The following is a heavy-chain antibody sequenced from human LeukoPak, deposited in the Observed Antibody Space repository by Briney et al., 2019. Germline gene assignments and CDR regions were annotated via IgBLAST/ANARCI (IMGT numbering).Heavy chain of an antibody. V-gene: IGHV3-7*03. J-gene: IGHJ4*02. CDR1: GFTFNNYW. D-gene: IGHD5-12*01. CDR2: IKPGGNEK. Sequence: GGSLRLSCAASGFTFNNYWMTWVRQGPGKGLEWVANIKPGGNEKYYVDSVKGRFTISRDNAKNSLYLQMNSLRAEDTAVYYCARGRGYRDYWGQGTLVTVSS. CDR3: ARGRGYRDY.